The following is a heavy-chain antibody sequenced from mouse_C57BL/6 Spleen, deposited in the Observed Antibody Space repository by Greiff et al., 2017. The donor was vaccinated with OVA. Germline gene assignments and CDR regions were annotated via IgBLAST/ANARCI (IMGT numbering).Heavy chain of an antibody. CDR3: ARSGDDGCLDY. V-gene: IGHV1-54*01. Sequence: QVQLQQSGAELVRPGTSVKVSCKASGYAFTNYLIEWVKQRPGQGLEWIGVINPGSGGTNYNEQFKGKATLTADKSSSTAYMQLSRLPSEYAAVYFCARSGDDGCLDYWGQGTTLTVSS. D-gene: IGHD2-13*01. J-gene: IGHJ2*01. CDR2: INPGSGGT. CDR1: GYAFTNYL.